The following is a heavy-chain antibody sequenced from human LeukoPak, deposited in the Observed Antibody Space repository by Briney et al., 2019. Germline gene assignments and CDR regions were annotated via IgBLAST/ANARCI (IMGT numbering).Heavy chain of an antibody. Sequence: SETPCLSSTVSLDSLSSRGSSWSWIRHQPRTCLGWIASIYYTGRTYYNPSLRSGITISVDTSQNQLSLKLTYLTAADTAVYYCTRQDPRYIGYDRGRSRYEGFDIWGQGTMVTVSS. CDR2: IYYTGRT. CDR1: LDSLSSRGSS. J-gene: IGHJ3*02. CDR3: TRQDPRYIGYDRGRSRYEGFDI. V-gene: IGHV4-31*02. D-gene: IGHD5-12*01.